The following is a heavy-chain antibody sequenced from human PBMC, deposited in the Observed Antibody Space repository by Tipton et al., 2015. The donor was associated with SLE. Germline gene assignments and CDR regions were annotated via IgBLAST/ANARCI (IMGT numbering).Heavy chain of an antibody. D-gene: IGHD1-26*01. CDR3: ARDGYSGSYGRGGAFDI. CDR2: IYTSGST. V-gene: IGHV4-4*07. CDR1: GGSISSYY. Sequence: TLSLTCTVSGGSISSYYWSWIRQPAGKGLEWIGRIYTSGSTNYNPSLKSRVTISVDTSKNQFSLKLSSVTAADTAVYYCARDGYSGSYGRGGAFDIWGQGTMVTVSS. J-gene: IGHJ3*02.